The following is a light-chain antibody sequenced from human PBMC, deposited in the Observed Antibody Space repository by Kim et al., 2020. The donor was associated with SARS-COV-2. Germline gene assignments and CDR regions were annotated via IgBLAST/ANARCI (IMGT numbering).Light chain of an antibody. CDR1: QKIDTY. Sequence: PGDRATRSCRASQKIDTYLAWYQQRPGQAPRLLVYEASNRATGGPDRLSGSGSGTDFTPTNSSLEPEDFSIYYCQQRNSWPPAVTFGPGTKVDIK. V-gene: IGKV3-11*01. CDR2: EAS. J-gene: IGKJ3*01. CDR3: QQRNSWPPAVT.